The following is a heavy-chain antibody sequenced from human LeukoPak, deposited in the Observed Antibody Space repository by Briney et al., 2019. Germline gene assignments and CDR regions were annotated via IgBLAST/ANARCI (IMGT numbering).Heavy chain of an antibody. CDR2: ISDSGANT. D-gene: IGHD6-19*01. CDR3: AKSMTLQWRGFFDL. CDR1: GFTFSTYA. V-gene: IGHV3-23*01. J-gene: IGHJ2*01. Sequence: PGGSLGLSCAASGFTFSTYAMSWVRQAPGKGLEWVSTISDSGANTYYADSVRGRFTISRDNSKNTPYLQKNSLRADDTAIYYCAKSMTLQWRGFFDLWGRGTHVTVSS.